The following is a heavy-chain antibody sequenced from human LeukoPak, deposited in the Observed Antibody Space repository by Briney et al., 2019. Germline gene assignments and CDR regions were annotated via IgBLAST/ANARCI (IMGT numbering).Heavy chain of an antibody. J-gene: IGHJ4*02. Sequence: SQTLSLTCTVSGGSISSGSYYWSWIRQPAGKGLEWIGRIYTSGSTNSNPSLKSRVTISVDTSKNQFSLKLSSVTAADTAVYYCAREGFGRDFWSGPYGIDYWGQGTLVTVSS. CDR1: GGSISSGSYY. CDR2: IYTSGST. CDR3: AREGFGRDFWSGPYGIDY. D-gene: IGHD3-3*01. V-gene: IGHV4-61*02.